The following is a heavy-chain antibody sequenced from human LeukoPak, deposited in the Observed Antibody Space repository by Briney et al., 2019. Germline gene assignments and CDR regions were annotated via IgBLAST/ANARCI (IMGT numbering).Heavy chain of an antibody. J-gene: IGHJ3*02. D-gene: IGHD2-2*01. Sequence: PSETLSLTCTVSGGSISSSSYYWGWIRQPPGKGLEWIGSIYYSGSTYYNPSLKSRVTISVDTSKNQFSLKLSSVTAADTAVYYRARLPKRRYCSSTSCYYDAFDIWGQGTMVTVSS. CDR3: ARLPKRRYCSSTSCYYDAFDI. V-gene: IGHV4-39*01. CDR2: IYYSGST. CDR1: GGSISSSSYY.